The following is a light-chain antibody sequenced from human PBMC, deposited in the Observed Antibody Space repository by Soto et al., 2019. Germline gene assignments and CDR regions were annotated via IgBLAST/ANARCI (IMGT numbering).Light chain of an antibody. J-gene: IGLJ2*01. CDR3: AAWDDSLSVV. Sequence: QAVLPQPPSASGAPGQRVTISCSGSSSNIGSNYVYWYHQLPGTAPKLLISRNNQRPSGVPDRFSGSKPGTSASLAISGLRSEDEADYYCAAWDDSLSVVFGGGTKLTVL. CDR1: SSNIGSNY. CDR2: RNN. V-gene: IGLV1-47*01.